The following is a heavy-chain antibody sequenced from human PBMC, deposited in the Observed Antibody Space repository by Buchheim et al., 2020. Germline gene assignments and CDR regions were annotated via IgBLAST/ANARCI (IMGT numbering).Heavy chain of an antibody. J-gene: IGHJ6*02. CDR3: AKVAGYCSSTSCYTNYYYYGMDV. D-gene: IGHD2-2*02. CDR1: GFTFSSYG. Sequence: QVQLLESGGGVVQPGRSLRLSCAASGFTFSSYGMHWVRQAPGKGLEWVAVIWYDGSNKYYADSVKGRFTISRDNSKNTLYLQMNSLRAEDTAVYYCAKVAGYCSSTSCYTNYYYYGMDVWGQGTT. V-gene: IGHV3-33*06. CDR2: IWYDGSNK.